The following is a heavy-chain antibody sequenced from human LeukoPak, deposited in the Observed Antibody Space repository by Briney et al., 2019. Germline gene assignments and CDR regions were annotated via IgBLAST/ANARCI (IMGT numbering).Heavy chain of an antibody. CDR2: IHHSGRL. CDR1: GDSIGSNKW. CDR3: ARGGDWKFDY. J-gene: IGHJ4*02. D-gene: IGHD1-1*01. Sequence: SETLSLTCAVSGDSIGSNKWWTWVRQPPGKGLEWIGEIHHSGRLSYSPSLKSRVTISVDKSKNHFSLNLNSITPADTAIYYWARGGDWKFDYWGQGALVTVSS. V-gene: IGHV4-4*02.